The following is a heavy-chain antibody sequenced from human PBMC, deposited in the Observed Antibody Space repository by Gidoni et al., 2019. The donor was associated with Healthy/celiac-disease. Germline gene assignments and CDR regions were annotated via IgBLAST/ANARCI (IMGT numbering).Heavy chain of an antibody. CDR2: ISWNSGSI. Sequence: EVQLVESGGGVVQPGRSLRRSCAASGFTFDDYAMHWVRQAPGKGLEWVSGISWNSGSIGYADSVKGRFTISRDNAKNSLYLQMNSLRAEDTALYYCAKDMGTAAGTSLKDWGQGTLVTVSS. D-gene: IGHD6-13*01. V-gene: IGHV3-9*01. CDR1: GFTFDDYA. CDR3: AKDMGTAAGTSLKD. J-gene: IGHJ4*02.